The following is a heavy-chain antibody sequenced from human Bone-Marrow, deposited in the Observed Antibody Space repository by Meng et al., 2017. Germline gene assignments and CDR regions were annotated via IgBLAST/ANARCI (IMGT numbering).Heavy chain of an antibody. D-gene: IGHD6-19*01. V-gene: IGHV3-30*07. Sequence: GESLKISCAASGFTFSSYAMHWVRQAPGKGLEWVAVISYDGSNKYYADSVKGRFTISRDNSKNTLYLQMNSLRAEDTAVYYCARDGYSSGWYNRLGMLFDIWGQGTMVTVSS. CDR1: GFTFSSYA. CDR3: ARDGYSSGWYNRLGMLFDI. J-gene: IGHJ3*02. CDR2: ISYDGSNK.